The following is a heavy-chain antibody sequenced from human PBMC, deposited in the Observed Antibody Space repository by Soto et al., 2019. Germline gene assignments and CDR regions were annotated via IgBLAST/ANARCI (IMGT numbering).Heavy chain of an antibody. V-gene: IGHV3-53*04. CDR1: GFTVSSNY. Sequence: GGSLRLSCAASGFTVSSNYMSWVRQAPGKGLEWVSVIYSGGSTYYADSVKGRFTTSGHNSKNTLYLQMNSLRAEDTAVYYCARLYGDYVGVGFDYWGQGTLVTVSS. J-gene: IGHJ4*02. D-gene: IGHD4-17*01. CDR2: IYSGGST. CDR3: ARLYGDYVGVGFDY.